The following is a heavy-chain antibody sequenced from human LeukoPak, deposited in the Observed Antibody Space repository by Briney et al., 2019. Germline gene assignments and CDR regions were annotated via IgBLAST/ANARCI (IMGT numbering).Heavy chain of an antibody. CDR2: FSGSGGSR. Sequence: GGSLRLSCAASGFTFSTYAMSWVRQAPGKGLEWVSAFSGSGGSRFYADSVEGRFTLSKDNPTTTLYLQMASLRTEATSLYFCAKERGIYSGYDPLHYWGQGTLVTVSS. D-gene: IGHD5-12*01. V-gene: IGHV3-23*01. CDR1: GFTFSTYA. J-gene: IGHJ4*02. CDR3: AKERGIYSGYDPLHY.